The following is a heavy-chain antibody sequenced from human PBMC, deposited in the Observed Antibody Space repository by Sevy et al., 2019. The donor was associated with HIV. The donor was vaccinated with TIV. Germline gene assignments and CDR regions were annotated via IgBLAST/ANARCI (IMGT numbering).Heavy chain of an antibody. Sequence: GGSLRLSCAASGFTFSSYAMHWVRQAPAKGLEWVGYISYEGSKKFYADSVRGRFTVSRDSSGNTLVLQMNSLSAEDTAVYYCERDNENYYDSRGYHYLFDYWGQGTLVTVSS. CDR3: ERDNENYYDSRGYHYLFDY. CDR1: GFTFSSYA. V-gene: IGHV3-30-3*01. J-gene: IGHJ4*02. CDR2: ISYEGSKK. D-gene: IGHD3-22*01.